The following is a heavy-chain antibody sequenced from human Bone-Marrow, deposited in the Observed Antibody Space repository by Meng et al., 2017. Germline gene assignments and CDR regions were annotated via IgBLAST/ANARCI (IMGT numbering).Heavy chain of an antibody. J-gene: IGHJ4*02. V-gene: IGHV1-69*05. CDR1: GGTFSSYA. CDR3: ARPAYYYDSSGYYY. Sequence: SVKVSCKASGGTFSSYAISWVRQAPGQGLEWMGGIIPIFGTANYAQKFRGRVTITTDESTSTAYMELSSLRSEDTAVYYCARPAYYYDSSGYYYWGQGTLVTVSS. CDR2: IIPIFGTA. D-gene: IGHD3-22*01.